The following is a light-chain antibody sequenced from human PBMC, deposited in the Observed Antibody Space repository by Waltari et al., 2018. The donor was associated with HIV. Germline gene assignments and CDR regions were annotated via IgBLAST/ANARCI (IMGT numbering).Light chain of an antibody. CDR2: KTN. Sequence: QSVLTPPHSVPGAPGQRVTLPCTGADSNIGTPQVHWDQQFPGPAPQLLIYKTNNRPSGVPDRFSGSKSGTSASLAITGLQAEDEADYYCQSSDNTLSGSVFGGGTKLTVL. V-gene: IGLV1-40*01. CDR1: DSNIGTPQV. CDR3: QSSDNTLSGSV. J-gene: IGLJ2*01.